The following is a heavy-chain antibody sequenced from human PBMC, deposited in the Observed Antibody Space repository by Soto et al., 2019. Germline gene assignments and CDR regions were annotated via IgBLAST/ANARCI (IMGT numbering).Heavy chain of an antibody. D-gene: IGHD5-12*01. V-gene: IGHV3-23*01. CDR1: GFTFSSYA. Sequence: PGGSLRLSCAASGFTFSSYAMSWVRQAPGKGLEWVSAISGSGGSTYYADSVKGHFTISRDNSKNTLYLQMNSLRAEDTAVYYCAKVSRLSLSEYSLGAFDMWGQGKMVTVSS. J-gene: IGHJ3*02. CDR2: ISGSGGST. CDR3: AKVSRLSLSEYSLGAFDM.